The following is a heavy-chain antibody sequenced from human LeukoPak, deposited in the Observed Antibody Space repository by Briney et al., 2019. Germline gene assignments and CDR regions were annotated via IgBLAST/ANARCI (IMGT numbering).Heavy chain of an antibody. Sequence: GESLKISCKGSGYSFTSYWIGWVRQMPGKGLEWMGIIYPGDSDTRYSPSFQGQVTISADKSISTAYLQWSSLKASDTAMYYCARHEQWVRSVWFGELALDYWGQGTLVTVSS. CDR2: IYPGDSDT. CDR3: ARHEQWVRSVWFGELALDY. V-gene: IGHV5-51*01. J-gene: IGHJ4*02. CDR1: GYSFTSYW. D-gene: IGHD3-10*01.